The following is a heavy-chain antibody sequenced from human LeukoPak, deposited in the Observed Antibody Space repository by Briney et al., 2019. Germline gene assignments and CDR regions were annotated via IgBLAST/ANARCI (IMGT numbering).Heavy chain of an antibody. V-gene: IGHV3-49*04. J-gene: IGHJ4*02. D-gene: IGHD2-8*02. CDR1: GFIFGDYA. CDR2: IRSKTYGGTT. CDR3: TRAGRNWCFDY. Sequence: QSGGSLRLSCTGSGFIFGDYAVSWVRQAPGKGLEWVGFIRSKTYGGTTEYAASVKGRFSISRDDSDRIAYLQMNSLKTEDTAVYYCTRAGRNWCFDYWGQGTLVTVSS.